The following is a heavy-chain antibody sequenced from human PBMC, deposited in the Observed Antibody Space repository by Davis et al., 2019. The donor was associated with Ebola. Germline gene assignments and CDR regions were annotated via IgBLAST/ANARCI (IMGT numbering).Heavy chain of an antibody. CDR2: ISSSSSYI. Sequence: GGSLRLSCAASGFTFSSYSMNWVRQAPGKGLEWVSSISSSSSYIYYADSVKGRFTISRDNSKNTLYLQMNSLRAEDTAVYYCARDRLSTGYGMDVWGQGTTVTVSS. J-gene: IGHJ6*02. CDR1: GFTFSSYS. V-gene: IGHV3-21*01. CDR3: ARDRLSTGYGMDV. D-gene: IGHD4-17*01.